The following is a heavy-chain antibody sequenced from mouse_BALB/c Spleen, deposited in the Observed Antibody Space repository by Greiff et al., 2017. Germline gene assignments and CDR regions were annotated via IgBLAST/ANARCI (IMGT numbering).Heavy chain of an antibody. D-gene: IGHD2-1*01. Sequence: VKLQESGPGLVAPSQSLSITCTVSGFSLTGYGVNWVRQPPGKGLEWLGMIWGDGSTDYNSALKSRLSISKDNSKSQVFLKMNSLQTDDTARYYCAREYGNYNYAMDYWGQGTSVTVSS. CDR3: AREYGNYNYAMDY. CDR1: GFSLTGYG. CDR2: IWGDGST. V-gene: IGHV2-6-7*02. J-gene: IGHJ4*01.